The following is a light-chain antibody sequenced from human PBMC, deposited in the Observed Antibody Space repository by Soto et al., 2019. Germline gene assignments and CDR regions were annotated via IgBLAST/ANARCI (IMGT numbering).Light chain of an antibody. V-gene: IGKV3-20*01. CDR1: QSIDSRN. Sequence: EIVLTQSPGTLSLSPGESATLSCRASQSIDSRNLAWYQQKPGQAPRLLIYGPSNRATGIPDRFSGSGSGTDFTLIINRLEPEDFAVYFCQQYGGSPLITFGQGTRLENK. CDR2: GPS. CDR3: QQYGGSPLIT. J-gene: IGKJ5*01.